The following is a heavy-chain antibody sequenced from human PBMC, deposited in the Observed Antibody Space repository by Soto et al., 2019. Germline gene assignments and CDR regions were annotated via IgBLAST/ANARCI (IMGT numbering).Heavy chain of an antibody. CDR1: GFTFSNYW. CDR2: INRDGSRT. D-gene: IGHD3-16*01. CDR3: ARVKLGSYDWFDP. Sequence: EVQLVESGGDLVQPGGSLRLSCAASGFTFSNYWMHWVRQAPGKGLMWVSRINRDGSRTTYADSVKGRFAISRDNAKNTVYLQMHSLRAEDAAVYYCARVKLGSYDWFDPWGQGTLVTVSS. V-gene: IGHV3-74*01. J-gene: IGHJ5*02.